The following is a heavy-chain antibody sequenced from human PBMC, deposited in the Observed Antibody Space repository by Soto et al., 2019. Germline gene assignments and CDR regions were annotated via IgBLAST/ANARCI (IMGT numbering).Heavy chain of an antibody. CDR3: ARYLPHYYDSSGYPQGPFDP. D-gene: IGHD3-22*01. CDR2: IYYSGST. J-gene: IGHJ5*02. Sequence: PSETLSLTCTVSGGSISSYYWSWIRQPPGKGLEWIGYIYYSGSTNYNPSLKSRVTISVDTSKNQFSLKLSSMTAADTAVYYCARYLPHYYDSSGYPQGPFDPWGQGTLVTVSS. CDR1: GGSISSYY. V-gene: IGHV4-59*01.